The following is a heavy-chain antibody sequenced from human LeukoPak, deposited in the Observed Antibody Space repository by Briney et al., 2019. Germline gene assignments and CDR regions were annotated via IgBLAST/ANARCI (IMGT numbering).Heavy chain of an antibody. D-gene: IGHD3-16*02. CDR1: GFTFSSYG. V-gene: IGHV3-23*01. CDR2: ISGSGGST. CDR3: AKDQGFMWDTFGGVIVPYYFDY. J-gene: IGHJ4*02. Sequence: GGSLRLSCAASGFTFSSYGMSWVRQAPGKGLEWVSAISGSGGSTYYADSVKGRFTISRDNSKNTLYLQMNSLRAEDTAVYYCAKDQGFMWDTFGGVIVPYYFDYWGQGTLVTVSS.